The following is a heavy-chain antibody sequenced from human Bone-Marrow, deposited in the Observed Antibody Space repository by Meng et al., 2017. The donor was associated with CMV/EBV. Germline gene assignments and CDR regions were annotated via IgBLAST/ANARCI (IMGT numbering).Heavy chain of an antibody. CDR2: ISSSSTNT. CDR1: GFNFGSFS. Sequence: GGSLRLSCAASGFNFGSFSMNWVRQAPGKGLEWVSSISSSSTNTYYIDSVKGRFTISRDNAKKSLYLQMNSLRAEDTAFYYCARDSMGVLVPAAFWGQGTRVTGSS. V-gene: IGHV3-21*01. CDR3: ARDSMGVLVPAAF. D-gene: IGHD2-2*01. J-gene: IGHJ4*02.